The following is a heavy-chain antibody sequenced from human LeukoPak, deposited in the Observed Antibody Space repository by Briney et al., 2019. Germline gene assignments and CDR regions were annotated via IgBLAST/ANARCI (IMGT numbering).Heavy chain of an antibody. CDR2: IRDSGCST. CDR3: AKGHEYYYDSSGYFYPYYFDY. D-gene: IGHD3-22*01. J-gene: IGHJ4*02. V-gene: IGHV3-23*01. Sequence: GGSLRLLCGASGYTYSIQAMSWVRQASGKGLEWVSAIRDSGCSTYYADSEKRRITISRENSKNTLYLQMNSLRGEDTAVYYCAKGHEYYYDSSGYFYPYYFDYWGQGTLVTVSS. CDR1: GYTYSIQA.